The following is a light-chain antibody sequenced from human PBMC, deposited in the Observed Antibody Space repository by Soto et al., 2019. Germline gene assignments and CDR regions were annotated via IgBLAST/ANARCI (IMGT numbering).Light chain of an antibody. J-gene: IGLJ1*01. CDR2: DVS. CDR1: NSDVGGYNF. Sequence: QSALTQPASVSGSPGQSITISCTGTNSDVGGYNFVSWYQQHPGKAPKLMIYDVSNRPSGVSNRFSGSKSGNTASLNISGFQAEDEADYYCSSYTSSSIPYVFGIGTKLTVL. CDR3: SSYTSSSIPYV. V-gene: IGLV2-14*01.